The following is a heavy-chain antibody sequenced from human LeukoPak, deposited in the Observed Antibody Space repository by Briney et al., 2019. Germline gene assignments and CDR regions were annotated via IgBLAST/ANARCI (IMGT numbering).Heavy chain of an antibody. D-gene: IGHD2-2*01. CDR1: GFTFSSYA. CDR3: ARASRYCSSTSCWYWFDP. Sequence: GRSLRLSCAASGFTFSSYAMHWVRQAPGKGLEWVGVISYDGSNKYYADSVKGRFTISRDNSKNTLYLQMNSLRAEDTAVYYCARASRYCSSTSCWYWFDPWGQGTLVTVSS. J-gene: IGHJ5*02. CDR2: ISYDGSNK. V-gene: IGHV3-30*04.